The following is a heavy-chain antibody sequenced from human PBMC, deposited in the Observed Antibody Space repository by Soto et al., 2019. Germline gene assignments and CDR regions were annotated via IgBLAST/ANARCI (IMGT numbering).Heavy chain of an antibody. Sequence: GSLRLSCAASGFTFSSYAMSWVRQAPGKGLEWVSAISGSGGSTYYADSVKGRFTISRDNSKNTLYLQMNSLRAEDTAVYYCAKGGVIVGATADLWYWGQGTLVTVSS. CDR3: AKGGVIVGATADLWY. CDR1: GFTFSSYA. CDR2: ISGSGGST. V-gene: IGHV3-23*01. J-gene: IGHJ4*02. D-gene: IGHD1-26*01.